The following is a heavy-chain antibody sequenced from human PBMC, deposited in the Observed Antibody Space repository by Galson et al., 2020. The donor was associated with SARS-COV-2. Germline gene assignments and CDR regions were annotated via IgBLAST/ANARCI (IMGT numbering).Heavy chain of an antibody. CDR1: GFAFSNSV. D-gene: IGHD2-15*01. CDR3: AKVVSSYRSGGSCPPAMGFDA. Sequence: GGSLRLSCAASGFAFSNSVMSWVRQAPGKGLEWVSAISGSGAGTYYADSVKGRFTISRDNSKNTVYLHMKSLRAGDTAAYFCAKVVSSYRSGGSCPPAMGFDAWGQGTLVTVSS. J-gene: IGHJ5*02. V-gene: IGHV3-23*01. CDR2: ISGSGAGT.